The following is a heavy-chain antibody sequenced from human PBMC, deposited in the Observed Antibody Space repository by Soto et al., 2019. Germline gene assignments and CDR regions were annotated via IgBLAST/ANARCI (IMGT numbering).Heavy chain of an antibody. V-gene: IGHV3-23*01. J-gene: IGHJ5*02. CDR3: AKDLYSGSYYGWFDP. Sequence: EVQLLESGGGLVQPGGSLGLSCAASGFTFSSYAMSWVRQAPGKGLEWVSAISGSGGSTYYADSVKGRFTISRDNSKNTLYLQMNSLRAEDTAVYYCAKDLYSGSYYGWFDPWGQGTLVTVSS. D-gene: IGHD1-26*01. CDR1: GFTFSSYA. CDR2: ISGSGGST.